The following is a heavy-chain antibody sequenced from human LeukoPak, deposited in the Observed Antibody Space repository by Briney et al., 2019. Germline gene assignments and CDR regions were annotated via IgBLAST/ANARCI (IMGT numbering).Heavy chain of an antibody. CDR1: GFSFSNYG. CDR3: AKNVGRDGYNDYFDY. Sequence: GGSPRLSCAAAGFSFSNYGVHWVRQAPGKGLGWVAVISDAGSEKYYAHSVKGRFTISRDNSKNPVYLQMNSMRPEDTAVYYCAKNVGRDGYNDYFDYWGQGTLVTVSS. J-gene: IGHJ4*02. V-gene: IGHV3-30*18. D-gene: IGHD5-24*01. CDR2: ISDAGSEK.